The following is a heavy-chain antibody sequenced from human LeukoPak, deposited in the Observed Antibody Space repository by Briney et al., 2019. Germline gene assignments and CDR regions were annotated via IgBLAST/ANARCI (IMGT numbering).Heavy chain of an antibody. CDR2: INPNSGGT. J-gene: IGHJ6*03. CDR1: GYTFTAYY. Sequence: GASVKVSCKASGYTFTAYYMHWVRQAPGQGLEWMGWINPNSGGTNYAQKFQGRVTMTRDTSISTAYMELSRLRSDDTAVYYCARMVRGVHPYYYYYYMDVWGKGTTVTISS. D-gene: IGHD3-10*01. CDR3: ARMVRGVHPYYYYYYMDV. V-gene: IGHV1-2*02.